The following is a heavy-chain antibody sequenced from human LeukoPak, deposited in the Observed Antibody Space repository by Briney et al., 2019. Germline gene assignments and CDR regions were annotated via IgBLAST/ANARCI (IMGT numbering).Heavy chain of an antibody. J-gene: IGHJ5*02. Sequence: SETLSLTCAVSGGSISSGGYSWSWVRQPPGKGLEWIGYIYYSGSTYYNPSLKSRVTISVDTSKNRFSLKLSSVTAADTAVYYCARVVVAATPSPWFDPWGQGTLVTVSS. V-gene: IGHV4-30-4*07. CDR1: GGSISSGGYS. D-gene: IGHD2-15*01. CDR2: IYYSGST. CDR3: ARVVVAATPSPWFDP.